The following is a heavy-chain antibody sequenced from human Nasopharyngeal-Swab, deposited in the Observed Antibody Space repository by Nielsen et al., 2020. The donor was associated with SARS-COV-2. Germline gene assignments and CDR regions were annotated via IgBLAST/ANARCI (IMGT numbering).Heavy chain of an antibody. D-gene: IGHD3-10*01. CDR3: ARGGLRFRLWFGEAIRRGRYYYGMDV. V-gene: IGHV1-8*01. CDR2: MNPNSGNT. CDR1: RYTFTSYD. J-gene: IGHJ6*02. Sequence: ASVKVSCKASRYTFTSYDINWVRQATGQGLEWMGWMNPNSGNTGHAQKFQGRVTMTRNTSISTAYMELSSLRSEDTAVYYCARGGLRFRLWFGEAIRRGRYYYGMDVWGQGTTVTVSS.